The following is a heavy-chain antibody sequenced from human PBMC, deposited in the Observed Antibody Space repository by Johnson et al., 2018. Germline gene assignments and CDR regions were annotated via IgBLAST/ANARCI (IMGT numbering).Heavy chain of an antibody. J-gene: IGHJ6*02. CDR3: AITGTYNGMDV. Sequence: QVQLVESGGGVVQPGRSLRLSCAGSGFTFSGYGIHWVRQAPGRGLEWVAIISYDGNNKHYADSVKGRFTISRDNSKNTMYLQMNSLRAEDMGIYYFAITGTYNGMDVWGQGTTVTVSS. CDR2: ISYDGNNK. CDR1: GFTFSGYG. D-gene: IGHD1-20*01. V-gene: IGHV3-30*03.